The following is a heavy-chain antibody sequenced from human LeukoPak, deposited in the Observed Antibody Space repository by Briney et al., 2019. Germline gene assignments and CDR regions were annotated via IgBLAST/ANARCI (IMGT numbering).Heavy chain of an antibody. J-gene: IGHJ4*02. CDR3: AKDSSSSLDY. CDR2: ISWNSGSI. V-gene: IGHV3-9*01. Sequence: QPGRSLRLSCAASGFTFDDYAMHWVRQAPGKGLEWVSGISWNSGSIGYADSVKGRFTISRDNAKNSLYLQMNSLRAEDTALYYCAKDSSSSLDYWGRGTLVTVSS. D-gene: IGHD6-6*01. CDR1: GFTFDDYA.